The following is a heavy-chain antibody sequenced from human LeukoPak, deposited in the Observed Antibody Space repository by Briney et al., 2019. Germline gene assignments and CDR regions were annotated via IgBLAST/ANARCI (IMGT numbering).Heavy chain of an antibody. Sequence: GGSLRLSCAASGFTFSTYSMNWVRQAPGKGLEWVSSISGSSNYIYYADSVKGRFTISRDSAQNSLYLQMNSLRAEDTAVYYCARGRSYGWFDPWGQGTLVTVSS. CDR1: GFTFSTYS. CDR3: ARGRSYGWFDP. D-gene: IGHD5-18*01. V-gene: IGHV3-21*01. CDR2: ISGSSNYI. J-gene: IGHJ5*02.